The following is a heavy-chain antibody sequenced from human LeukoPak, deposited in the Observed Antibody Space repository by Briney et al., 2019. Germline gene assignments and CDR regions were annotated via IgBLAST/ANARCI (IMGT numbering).Heavy chain of an antibody. D-gene: IGHD2/OR15-2a*01. CDR1: GGSFRGYY. J-gene: IGHJ4*02. V-gene: IGHV4-34*01. CDR2: INHSGST. CDR3: ARGVLQPYDY. Sequence: PSETLSLTCAVYGGSFRGYYWSWIRQPPGKGLEWIGEINHSGSTNYNPPLKSRVTISVDTSKKQFSLKLSSVTAADTAVYYCARGVLQPYDYWGQGTLVTVSS.